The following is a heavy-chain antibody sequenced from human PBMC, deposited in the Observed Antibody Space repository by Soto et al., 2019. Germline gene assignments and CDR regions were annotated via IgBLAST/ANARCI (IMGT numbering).Heavy chain of an antibody. CDR2: IWYDGSKE. Sequence: GGSLRLSCAASGLPFNRNGMHWVRQAPGKGLEWVAVIWYDGSKEYYSDSVKGRFTISRDNSKNMLYLQMNSVRVEDTAVYFCARDRSAGNYFYYGMDIWGQGTTVTVSS. CDR1: GLPFNRNG. V-gene: IGHV3-33*01. CDR3: ARDRSAGNYFYYGMDI. J-gene: IGHJ6*02. D-gene: IGHD1-1*01.